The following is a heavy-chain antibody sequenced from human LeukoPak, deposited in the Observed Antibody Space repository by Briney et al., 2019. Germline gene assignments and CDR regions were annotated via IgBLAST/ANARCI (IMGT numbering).Heavy chain of an antibody. J-gene: IGHJ5*02. D-gene: IGHD5-12*01. Sequence: GESLKISCQGSGYSFTNYWIGWVRQMPGKGLEWMGIIYPGDSDTRYSPSFQGQVTISADKSISTAYLQWSSLKASDTAMYYCAVKGYSGYENSWFDPWGQGTLVTVSS. CDR3: AVKGYSGYENSWFDP. CDR1: GYSFTNYW. CDR2: IYPGDSDT. V-gene: IGHV5-51*01.